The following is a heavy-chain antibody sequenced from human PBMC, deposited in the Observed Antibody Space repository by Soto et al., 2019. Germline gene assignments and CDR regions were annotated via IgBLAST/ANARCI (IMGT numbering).Heavy chain of an antibody. D-gene: IGHD6-13*01. CDR2: ISYSGNT. CDR1: GGSVSSSSYY. V-gene: IGHV4-39*01. Sequence: QLQLQESGPGLVKPSETLSLTCSVSGGSVSSSSYYWGWIRQPPGKGLEWIGSISYSGNTYYSPSLKGRVTISVETSKNQFSLELSSVTATDTAVYFCARRGARIEADGISTGFDTWGQGTLVTVSS. J-gene: IGHJ5*02. CDR3: ARRGARIEADGISTGFDT.